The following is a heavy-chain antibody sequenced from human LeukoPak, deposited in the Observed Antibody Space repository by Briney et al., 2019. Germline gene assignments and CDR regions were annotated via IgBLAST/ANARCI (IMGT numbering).Heavy chain of an antibody. CDR2: IYTSGST. CDR3: ARDSGFTYYDFWSGYFMGDAFDI. V-gene: IGHV4-61*02. CDR1: GGSISSGSYY. D-gene: IGHD3-3*01. J-gene: IGHJ3*02. Sequence: SQTRSLTCTVSGGSISSGSYYWSRIRQPAGMGLEWIGRIYTSGSTNYNPSLKSRVTISVDTSKNKFSLKLSSLTAPDTAVYYSARDSGFTYYDFWSGYFMGDAFDIWGQGTMVTVSS.